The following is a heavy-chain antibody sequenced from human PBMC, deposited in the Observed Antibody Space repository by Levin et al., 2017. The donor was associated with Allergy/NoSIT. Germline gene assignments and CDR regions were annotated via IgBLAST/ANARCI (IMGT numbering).Heavy chain of an antibody. CDR2: MREDGSEK. CDR1: GFTFSSYW. J-gene: IGHJ2*01. Sequence: GESLKISCAASGFTFSSYWMSWVRQAPGKGLEWVANMREDGSEKYYVDSVKGRFTISRDNAKKSLYLQMNSLRAEDTAVYYCARDARSHPYWYFDLWGRGTLVTVSS. V-gene: IGHV3-7*01. D-gene: IGHD1-26*01. CDR3: ARDARSHPYWYFDL.